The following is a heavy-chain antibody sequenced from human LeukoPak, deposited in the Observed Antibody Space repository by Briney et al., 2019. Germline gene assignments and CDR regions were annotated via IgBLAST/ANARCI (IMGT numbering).Heavy chain of an antibody. Sequence: PSETLSLTCAVSGYSISSGYYWGWIRQPPGKGLEWIGSIYHSGSTYYNPSLKSRVTISVDTSKNHFSLKLSSVTAADTAVYYCARVAVCIGGSCYSGWFDPWGQGTLVTVSS. CDR2: IYHSGST. CDR1: GYSISSGYY. D-gene: IGHD2-15*01. V-gene: IGHV4-38-2*01. J-gene: IGHJ5*02. CDR3: ARVAVCIGGSCYSGWFDP.